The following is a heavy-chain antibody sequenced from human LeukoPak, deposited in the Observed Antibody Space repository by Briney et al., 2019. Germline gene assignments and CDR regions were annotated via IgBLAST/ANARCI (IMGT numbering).Heavy chain of an antibody. J-gene: IGHJ4*02. CDR3: VRRRVVRMDTADYQDFDN. V-gene: IGHV3-15*01. Sequence: GGSLRLSCAASGFTFSNAWMSWVRQAPGKGLEWVGRIKSKTDGGTTDYAAPVKGRFTISRDDSKNTLYLQMNSLKTEDTAVYYCVRRRVVRMDTADYQDFDNWGQGTLVTVSS. CDR1: GFTFSNAW. D-gene: IGHD5-18*01. CDR2: IKSKTDGGTT.